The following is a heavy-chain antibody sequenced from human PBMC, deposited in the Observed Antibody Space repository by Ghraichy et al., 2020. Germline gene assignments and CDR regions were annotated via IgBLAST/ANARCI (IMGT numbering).Heavy chain of an antibody. Sequence: SETLSLTCTVSGGSISSYYWSWIRQPPGKGLEWIGYIYYSGSTNYNPSLKSRVTISVDTSKNQFSLKLSSVTAADTAVYYCARAVYSSSSGWFDPWGQGTLVTVSS. CDR3: ARAVYSSSSGWFDP. D-gene: IGHD6-6*01. CDR2: IYYSGST. V-gene: IGHV4-59*01. CDR1: GGSISSYY. J-gene: IGHJ5*02.